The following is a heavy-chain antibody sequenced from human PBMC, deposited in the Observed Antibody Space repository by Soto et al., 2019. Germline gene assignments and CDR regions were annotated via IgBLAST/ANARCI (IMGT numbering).Heavy chain of an antibody. CDR2: IYYSGST. J-gene: IGHJ6*02. Sequence: PSETLSLTCTVSGGSISSSSYYWGWIRQPPGKGLEWIGSIYYSGSTYYNPSLKSRVTISVDTSKNQFSLKLSSVTAADTAVYYCARHSLLGRSYDFWSGYYQLSYYYYGMDVWGQGTTVTVSS. V-gene: IGHV4-39*01. CDR1: GGSISSSSYY. D-gene: IGHD3-3*01. CDR3: ARHSLLGRSYDFWSGYYQLSYYYYGMDV.